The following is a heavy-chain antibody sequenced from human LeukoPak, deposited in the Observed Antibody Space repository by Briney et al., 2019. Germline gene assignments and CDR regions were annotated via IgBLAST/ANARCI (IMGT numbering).Heavy chain of an antibody. D-gene: IGHD3/OR15-3a*01. V-gene: IGHV4-4*07. CDR1: GGSMSSYF. CDR3: ARQTGSGLFILP. Sequence: SETLSLTCLVSGGSMSSYFWSWIRQPAGKGLEWIGRFYSSGNNNYNPSLRSRVTMSADTSKNQFSMELTSVTAADTAVYYCARQTGSGLFILPGGQGTLVTVSS. CDR2: FYSSGNN. J-gene: IGHJ4*02.